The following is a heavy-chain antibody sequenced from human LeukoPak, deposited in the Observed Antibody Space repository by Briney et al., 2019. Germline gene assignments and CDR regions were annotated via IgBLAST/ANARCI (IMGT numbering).Heavy chain of an antibody. Sequence: SQTLSLTCTVSGGSISSGSYYWSWIRQPAGKGLEWIGGIYTSGSTNYNPSLKSRVTISVDTSKNQFSLKLSSVTAADTAVYYCAREDVGDGYNPEYFQHWGQGTLVTVSS. J-gene: IGHJ1*01. CDR1: GGSISSGSYY. CDR3: AREDVGDGYNPEYFQH. V-gene: IGHV4-61*02. CDR2: IYTSGST. D-gene: IGHD5-24*01.